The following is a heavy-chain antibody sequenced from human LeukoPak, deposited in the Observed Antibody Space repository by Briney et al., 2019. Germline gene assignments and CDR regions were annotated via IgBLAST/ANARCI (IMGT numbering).Heavy chain of an antibody. V-gene: IGHV1-69*13. Sequence: PVKVSCKASGGTFSSYAISRVRQAPGQGLEWMGGIIPIFGTANYAQKFQGRVTITADESTSTAYMELSSLRSEDTAVYYCARVPLAAAYLDYWGQGTLVTVSS. J-gene: IGHJ4*02. CDR3: ARVPLAAAYLDY. D-gene: IGHD6-13*01. CDR2: IIPIFGTA. CDR1: GGTFSSYA.